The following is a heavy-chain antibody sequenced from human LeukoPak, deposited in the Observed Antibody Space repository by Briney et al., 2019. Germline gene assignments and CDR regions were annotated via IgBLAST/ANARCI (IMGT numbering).Heavy chain of an antibody. V-gene: IGHV4-61*05. D-gene: IGHD3-22*01. CDR2: IYYSGST. Sequence: PSETLSLTCTVSGGSISSSSYYWSWIRQPPGKGLEWIGYIYYSGSTNYNPSLKSRVTISVDTSKNQFSLKLSSVTAADTAVYYCARRSGSGYYFFDYWGQGSLVPVSS. CDR3: ARRSGSGYYFFDY. J-gene: IGHJ4*02. CDR1: GGSISSSSYY.